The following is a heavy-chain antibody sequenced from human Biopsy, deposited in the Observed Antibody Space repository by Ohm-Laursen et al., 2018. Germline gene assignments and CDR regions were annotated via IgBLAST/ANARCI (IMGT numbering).Heavy chain of an antibody. Sequence: SETLSLTCTVSGGSISGYHWSWIRQSPGQGLEWLAYIYYTGGTTSNPSLNGRATMSLDTSKNQFSLRLIYVTAADTAVYYCARMPHFDYWGQGILVTVSS. CDR1: GGSISGYH. CDR2: IYYTGGT. J-gene: IGHJ4*02. CDR3: ARMPHFDY. V-gene: IGHV4-59*01. D-gene: IGHD2-2*01.